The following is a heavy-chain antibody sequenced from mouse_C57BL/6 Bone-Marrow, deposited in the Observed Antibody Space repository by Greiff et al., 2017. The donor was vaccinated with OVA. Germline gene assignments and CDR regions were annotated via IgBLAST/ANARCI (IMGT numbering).Heavy chain of an antibody. D-gene: IGHD1-2*01. Sequence: EVKLVESGGGLVQPGGSMKLSCVASGFTFSNYWMNWVRQSPEKGLEWVAHIRLKSDNYATHYAESVKGRFTISRDDSKSSVYLQMNNVRAVNTGSYYCTVPLLRDYFDYGGQGTTLTVAS. CDR2: IRLKSDNYAT. CDR3: TVPLLRDYFDY. J-gene: IGHJ2*01. CDR1: GFTFSNYW. V-gene: IGHV6-3*01.